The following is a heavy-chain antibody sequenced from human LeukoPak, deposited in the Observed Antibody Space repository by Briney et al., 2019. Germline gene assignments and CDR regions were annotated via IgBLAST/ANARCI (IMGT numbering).Heavy chain of an antibody. CDR2: IYYSGST. CDR3: ARGYCSGGSCYWFDY. Sequence: PSETLSLTCTVSGGSISSYYWSWIRQPPGKGLEWIGYIYYSGSTNYNPCLKSRVTISVDTSKNQFSLKLSSVTAADTAVYYCARGYCSGGSCYWFDYWGQGTLVTVSS. CDR1: GGSISSYY. D-gene: IGHD2-15*01. J-gene: IGHJ4*02. V-gene: IGHV4-59*01.